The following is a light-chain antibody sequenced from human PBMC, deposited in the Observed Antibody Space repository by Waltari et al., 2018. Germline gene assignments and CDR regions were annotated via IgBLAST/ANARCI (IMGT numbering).Light chain of an antibody. Sequence: AIQLTQSPSSLSASVGDRVTITCRASQGISSALAWYQQKPGKAPKVLIYDASSLESGLPSRFRGSGSGTYFTLTISSLQPEDFATYYCQQFNSFPITFGLGTRLDIK. CDR1: QGISSA. J-gene: IGKJ5*01. CDR2: DAS. V-gene: IGKV1-13*02. CDR3: QQFNSFPIT.